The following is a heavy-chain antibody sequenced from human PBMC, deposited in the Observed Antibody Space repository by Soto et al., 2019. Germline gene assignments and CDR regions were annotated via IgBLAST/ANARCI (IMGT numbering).Heavy chain of an antibody. CDR2: IIPISGTA. CDR3: ARSQGSSTSLEIYYYYYYGMDV. Sequence: QVQLVQSGAEVKKPGSSVKVSCKASGGTFSSYAISWVRQAPGQGLEWMGVIIPISGTANYAQKFQGRVTITADESTSTAYMERSSLRSEDTAVYYCARSQGSSTSLEIYYYYYYGMDVWGQGTTVTVSS. V-gene: IGHV1-69*01. D-gene: IGHD2-2*01. J-gene: IGHJ6*02. CDR1: GGTFSSYA.